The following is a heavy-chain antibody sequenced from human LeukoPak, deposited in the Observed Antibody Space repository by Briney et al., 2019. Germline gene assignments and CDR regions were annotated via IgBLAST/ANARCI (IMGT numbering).Heavy chain of an antibody. V-gene: IGHV3-23*01. D-gene: IGHD6-13*01. CDR3: VKDEALYRPTWYLFED. CDR2: ITSSGASA. CDR1: GFTFSSYA. Sequence: GGSLRLSCVASGFTFSSYAMTWVRQAPGKGLEWVSGITSSGASAYYAASVKGRFTVSRDNSENTLYPQINNLSAEDSGTYYCVKDEALYRPTWYLFEDWGQGTLVTVSS. J-gene: IGHJ4*02.